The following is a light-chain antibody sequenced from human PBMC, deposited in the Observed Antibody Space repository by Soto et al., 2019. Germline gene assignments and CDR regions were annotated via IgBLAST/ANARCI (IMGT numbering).Light chain of an antibody. CDR1: QSISSE. Sequence: EIVMTQSPATLSVSPGERATLSCRASQSISSELAWYQQRPGQPPRLLIYGASTRATGVPDRFTGSGSGSEFTLTISGLQSEEFAVYYCQQGHNWPLTFGQGTRLEI. V-gene: IGKV3-15*01. CDR2: GAS. CDR3: QQGHNWPLT. J-gene: IGKJ2*01.